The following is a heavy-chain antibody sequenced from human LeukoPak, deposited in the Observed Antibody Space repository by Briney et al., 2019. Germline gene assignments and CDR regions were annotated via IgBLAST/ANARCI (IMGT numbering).Heavy chain of an antibody. D-gene: IGHD3-10*01. CDR3: ASALGSADY. J-gene: IGHJ4*02. CDR2: IYHSGYT. CDR1: GGSITTDDYY. Sequence: KSSETLSLTCTVSGGSITTDDYYWNWIRQPPGKGLEWAGYIYHSGYTYYNPSLMGRVTVSVDRSKNQFSLKLSSVTAADTAVYYCASALGSADYWGQGTLVTVSS. V-gene: IGHV4-30-2*01.